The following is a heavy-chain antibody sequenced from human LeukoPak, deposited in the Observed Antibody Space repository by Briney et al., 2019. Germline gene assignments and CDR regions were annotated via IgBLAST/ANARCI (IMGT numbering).Heavy chain of an antibody. J-gene: IGHJ4*02. V-gene: IGHV4-59*01. CDR2: IYYSRNT. D-gene: IGHD3-22*01. CDR1: GGSISSYY. CDR3: ARQSYYYDSSGYPLIDY. Sequence: SETLSLTCNVSGGSISSYYWSWIRQPPEKGLEWIGYIYYSRNTNYNPSLKSRITISVDTSNNQFSLKLSSVTAADTAVYYCARQSYYYDSSGYPLIDYWGQGTLVTVSS.